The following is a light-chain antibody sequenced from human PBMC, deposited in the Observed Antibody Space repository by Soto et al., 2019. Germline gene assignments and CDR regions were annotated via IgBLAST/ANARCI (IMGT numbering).Light chain of an antibody. CDR1: QSVSSSY. J-gene: IGKJ1*01. V-gene: IGKV3-20*01. CDR3: HQYGSSPPLT. Sequence: EIVLTQSPGTLSLSPGERATLSCRASQSVSSSYLAWYQQKPGQAPRLLIYGASSRATGIPDRSSGSGSGTDFTLTISRLEPEDFAVYYCHQYGSSPPLTFGQGTKVEIK. CDR2: GAS.